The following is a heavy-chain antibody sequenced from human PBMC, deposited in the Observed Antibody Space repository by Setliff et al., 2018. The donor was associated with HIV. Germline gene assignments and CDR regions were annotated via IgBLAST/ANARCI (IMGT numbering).Heavy chain of an antibody. V-gene: IGHV3-7*03. CDR3: AKDIRGLNYYYYGMDV. Sequence: PGGSLRLSCAASGFTFSSYWMSWVRQAPGKGLEWVANIKQDGSEKYYVDSVKGRFTISRDNAKNSLYLQMNSLRAEDTALYYCAKDIRGLNYYYYGMDVWGQGTTVTVSS. D-gene: IGHD2-2*02. J-gene: IGHJ6*02. CDR1: GFTFSSYW. CDR2: IKQDGSEK.